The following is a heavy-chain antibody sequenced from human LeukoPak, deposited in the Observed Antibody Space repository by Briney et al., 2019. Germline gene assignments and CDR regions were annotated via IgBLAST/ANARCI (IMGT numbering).Heavy chain of an antibody. V-gene: IGHV4-34*01. J-gene: IGHJ4*02. D-gene: IGHD3-10*01. CDR2: INHSGST. CDR3: ARSYYYGSGSYCY. CDR1: GGSISSYY. Sequence: PSETLSLTCTVSGGSISSYYWSWIRQPPGKGLEWIGEINHSGSTNYNPSLKSRVTISVDTSKNQFSLKLSSVTAADTAVYYCARSYYYGSGSYCYWGQGTLVTVSS.